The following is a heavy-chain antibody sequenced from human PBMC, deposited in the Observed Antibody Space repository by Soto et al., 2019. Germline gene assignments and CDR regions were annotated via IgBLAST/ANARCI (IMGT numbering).Heavy chain of an antibody. D-gene: IGHD3-10*01. V-gene: IGHV1-69*04. CDR1: GDTFSFYS. CDR2: VNPILSMS. CDR3: ATSYGSGYRAFDY. J-gene: IGHJ4*02. Sequence: QVQLVQSGAEVKRPGSSVKVSCKASGDTFSFYSINWVRQAPGLGLEWMGRVNPILSMSNYAPRFQGRVTMTGDKATSTAYMEISGLRSEETAMYYSATSYGSGYRAFDYWGQGALVTVSS.